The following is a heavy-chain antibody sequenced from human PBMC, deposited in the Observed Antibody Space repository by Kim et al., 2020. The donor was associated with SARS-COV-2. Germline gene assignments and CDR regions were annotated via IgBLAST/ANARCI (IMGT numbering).Heavy chain of an antibody. Sequence: GGSLRLSCAASGFTFGDYAMHWVRQAPGKGLEWVSGISWNSGSIGYADSVKGRFTISRDNAKNSLYLQMNSLRAEDTALYYCAKDVGYSSGWYVDYWGQGTLVTVSS. D-gene: IGHD6-19*01. CDR3: AKDVGYSSGWYVDY. CDR2: ISWNSGSI. CDR1: GFTFGDYA. J-gene: IGHJ4*02. V-gene: IGHV3-9*01.